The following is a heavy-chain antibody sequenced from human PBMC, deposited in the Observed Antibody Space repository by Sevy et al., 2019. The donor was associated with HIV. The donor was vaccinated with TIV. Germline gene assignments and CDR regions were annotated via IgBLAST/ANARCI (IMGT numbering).Heavy chain of an antibody. Sequence: SETLSLTRTVSGGSISSGDYNWSWIRQPPGKGLEWIGYIYYTGRTDYNPSLKSRVIISVDTSKNQVSLKLSSVTAADTAVYYCARGPPFGYWGQGTLVTVSS. J-gene: IGHJ4*02. V-gene: IGHV4-30-4*01. CDR1: GGSISSGDYN. CDR3: ARGPPFGY. CDR2: IYYTGRT.